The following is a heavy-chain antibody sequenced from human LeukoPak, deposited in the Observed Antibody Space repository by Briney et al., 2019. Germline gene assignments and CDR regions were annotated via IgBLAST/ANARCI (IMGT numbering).Heavy chain of an antibody. J-gene: IGHJ3*02. Sequence: SETLSLTCTVSGGSISSYYWGWIRQPPGKGLEWIGYIYYSGSTNYNPSLKSRVTISVDTSKNQFSLKLSSVTAADTAVYYCASYSSGWYDAFDIWGQGTMVTVSS. CDR2: IYYSGST. V-gene: IGHV4-59*08. D-gene: IGHD6-19*01. CDR1: GGSISSYY. CDR3: ASYSSGWYDAFDI.